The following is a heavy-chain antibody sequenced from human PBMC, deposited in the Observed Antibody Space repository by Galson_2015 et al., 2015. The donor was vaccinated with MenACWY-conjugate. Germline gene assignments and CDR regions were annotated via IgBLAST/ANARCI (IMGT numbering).Heavy chain of an antibody. D-gene: IGHD3-3*01. J-gene: IGHJ6*03. Sequence: SLRLSCAASGFPFNTYYISLIRQAPGKGLEWIAYIDRSGAKTHYADSVKGRFNVSRDNTKNILFLQMNSLRVEDTAVYYCARGIQLRFLEPPYYMDVWGKGTTVTVSS. V-gene: IGHV3-11*06. CDR2: IDRSGAKT. CDR3: ARGIQLRFLEPPYYMDV. CDR1: GFPFNTYY.